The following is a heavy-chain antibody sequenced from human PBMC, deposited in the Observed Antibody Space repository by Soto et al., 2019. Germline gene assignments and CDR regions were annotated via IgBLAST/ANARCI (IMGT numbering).Heavy chain of an antibody. CDR3: ARGSATDIVVVVASSEYYFDY. D-gene: IGHD2-15*01. CDR2: IIPILGIA. Sequence: QVQLVQSGAEVKKPGSSVKVSCKASGGTFSSYTISWVRQAPGQGLEWMGRIIPILGIANYAQKFQGRVTITADKSTSTAYMELSSLRSEDTAVYYCARGSATDIVVVVASSEYYFDYWGQGTLVTVSS. V-gene: IGHV1-69*02. J-gene: IGHJ4*02. CDR1: GGTFSSYT.